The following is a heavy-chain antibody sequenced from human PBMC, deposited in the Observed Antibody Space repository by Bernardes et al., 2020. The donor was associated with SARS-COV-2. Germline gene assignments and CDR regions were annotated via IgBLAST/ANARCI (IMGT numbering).Heavy chain of an antibody. V-gene: IGHV7-4-1*02. J-gene: IGHJ4*02. CDR3: ARETSSGGSWYVDY. CDR1: GYTFINYA. Sequence: ASVKVSCKASGYTFINYALNWVRQAPGQGLEWMGWINTNTGNPTYAQGFTGRFVFSLDPSVSTAYLQISSLKAEDTAIYYCARETSSGGSWYVDYWGQGTLVTVSS. D-gene: IGHD6-13*01. CDR2: INTNTGNP.